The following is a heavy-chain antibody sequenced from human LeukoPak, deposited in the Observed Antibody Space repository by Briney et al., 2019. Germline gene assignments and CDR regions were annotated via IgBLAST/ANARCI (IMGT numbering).Heavy chain of an antibody. CDR2: INHSGST. CDR1: GGSFSGYY. CDR3: ARHVWFGGGEFDP. Sequence: SETLSLTCAVYGGSFSGYYWSWIRQPPGKGLEWIGEINHSGSTNYNPSLKSRVTISVDTSKNQFSLKLSSVTAADTAVYYCARHVWFGGGEFDPWGQGTLVTVSS. V-gene: IGHV4-34*01. D-gene: IGHD3-10*01. J-gene: IGHJ5*02.